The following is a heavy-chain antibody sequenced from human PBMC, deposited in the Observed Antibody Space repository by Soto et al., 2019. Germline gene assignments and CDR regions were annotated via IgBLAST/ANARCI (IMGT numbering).Heavy chain of an antibody. D-gene: IGHD3-22*01. CDR1: GYAFRGYD. V-gene: IGHV1-18*01. CDR2: ISAYNGNT. J-gene: IGHJ4*02. CDR3: ARDLVGYYDSSGPGANYYFDY. Sequence: ASVKVCRKASGYAFRGYDVRWCLQATGQALEWMGWISAYNGNTNYAQKLQGRVTMATDTSTSTAYMELRSLRSDDTAVYYCARDLVGYYDSSGPGANYYFDYWGQGTLVTVSS.